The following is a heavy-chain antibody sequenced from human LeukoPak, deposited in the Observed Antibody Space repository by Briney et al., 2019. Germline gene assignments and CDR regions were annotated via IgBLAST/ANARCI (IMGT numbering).Heavy chain of an antibody. J-gene: IGHJ6*01. CDR3: AKMKGHPLPKYYMDV. D-gene: IGHD1-26*01. Sequence: QPVGSLRLSCAASGFTFSRFAMSSVRRTPGKGLEWVSGISGSGDNTLYADSVKGRFTISRDNSKNTLYLEMNSLRAEDTAIYYCAKMKGHPLPKYYMDVWGQGTTVTVSS. V-gene: IGHV3-23*01. CDR1: GFTFSRFA. CDR2: ISGSGDNT.